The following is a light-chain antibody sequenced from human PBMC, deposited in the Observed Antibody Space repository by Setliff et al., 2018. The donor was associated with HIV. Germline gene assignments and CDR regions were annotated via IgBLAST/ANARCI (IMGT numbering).Light chain of an antibody. J-gene: IGLJ1*01. V-gene: IGLV2-14*01. CDR2: GVK. CDR3: SSYSKTGSVYV. Sequence: QSALTQPASMSGSPGQSIAISCTGSSDDVGGSNYVSWYQQHPGKAPKLTIYGVKVRPSGVSSRFSGSKSGNTASLTLSGLQTEDEADYYCSSYSKTGSVYVFGSGTKVTVL. CDR1: SDDVGGSNY.